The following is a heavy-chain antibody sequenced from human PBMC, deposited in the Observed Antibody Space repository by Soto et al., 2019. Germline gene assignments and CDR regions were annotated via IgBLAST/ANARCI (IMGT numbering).Heavy chain of an antibody. J-gene: IGHJ4*02. V-gene: IGHV2-5*02. CDR2: IYWDDSK. Sequence: QITLKESGPTLVKPTQSLTLTCTFSGFSLTTDRVSVGWIRQPPGEALEWLAVIYWDDSKTYRPSLESRLTIPKDTSKNQVALTMTNMDSLDTATHYCAHAYGGRSLYWGQGTLVTVSS. CDR1: GFSLTTDRVS. CDR3: AHAYGGRSLY. D-gene: IGHD1-26*01.